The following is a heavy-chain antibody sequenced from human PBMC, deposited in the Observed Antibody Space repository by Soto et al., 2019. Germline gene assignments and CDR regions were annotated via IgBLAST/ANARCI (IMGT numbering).Heavy chain of an antibody. D-gene: IGHD2-8*01. Sequence: GGSLRLPCAASGFTFSSYWMHWVRQAPGKGLVWVSRINPDGTTTIYADSVKGRFTISRDNAKNTLYLQMNSLRGDDTAVYYCARVPTGRYGVWNYWGQGTLVTVSS. CDR2: INPDGTTT. V-gene: IGHV3-74*01. CDR3: ARVPTGRYGVWNY. CDR1: GFTFSSYW. J-gene: IGHJ4*02.